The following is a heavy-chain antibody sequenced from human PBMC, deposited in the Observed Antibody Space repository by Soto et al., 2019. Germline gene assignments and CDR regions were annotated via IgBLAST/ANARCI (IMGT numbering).Heavy chain of an antibody. CDR2: IYYSGYT. CDR3: SRAFSYDSSVGPADFDK. V-gene: IGHV4-39*01. CDR1: GGSISSSSYY. J-gene: IGHJ4*02. Sequence: SETLSLTCTVSGGSISSSSYYWDWIRQPPGKGLEWIGSIYYSGYTYYNPSLKSRVTISIDTSKNQFSLKLRSVTAADTAVYFCSRAFSYDSSVGPADFDKWGKGTQVTVAS. D-gene: IGHD3-22*01.